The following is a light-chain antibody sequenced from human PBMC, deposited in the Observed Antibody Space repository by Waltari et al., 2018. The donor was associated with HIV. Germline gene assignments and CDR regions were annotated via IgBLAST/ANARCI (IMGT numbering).Light chain of an antibody. J-gene: IGLJ1*01. V-gene: IGLV1-47*01. Sequence: SVLTQPPSASGTPGQRVTISCSGSSSSIGSNYVYWYQQLPGTAPKLLIYRNNQRPSGVPDRFSGSKSGTSASLAISGLRSEDEADYYCAAWDDSLSGYVFGTGTKVTVL. CDR2: RNN. CDR1: SSSIGSNY. CDR3: AAWDDSLSGYV.